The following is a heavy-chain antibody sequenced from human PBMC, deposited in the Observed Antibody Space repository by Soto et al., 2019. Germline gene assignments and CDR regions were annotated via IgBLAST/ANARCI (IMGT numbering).Heavy chain of an antibody. CDR1: GGSISSYY. CDR2: IYHTGST. V-gene: IGHV4-59*01. D-gene: IGHD3-22*01. CDR3: ARVDSSGSYFDH. J-gene: IGHJ4*02. Sequence: PSETLSLTCTVSGGSISSYYWSWIRQPPGKGLEWIGYIYHTGSTNYNPSLKSLITLSADTSKNQFSLKLSSVFAADTAMYYCARVDSSGSYFDHWGQGALVTVS.